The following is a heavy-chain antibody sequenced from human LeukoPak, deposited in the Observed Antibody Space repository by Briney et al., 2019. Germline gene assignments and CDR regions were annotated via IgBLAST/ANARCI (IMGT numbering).Heavy chain of an antibody. D-gene: IGHD6-25*01. Sequence: PSEILSLTCTVSGYYISDGYYWGWIRQPPGKGLEWVSAISGSGGSTYYADSVKGRFTISRDNSKNTLYLQMNSLRAEDTAVYYCAKGGPPGYFDYWGQGTLVTVSS. J-gene: IGHJ4*02. V-gene: IGHV3-23*01. CDR3: AKGGPPGYFDY. CDR1: GYYISDGYY. CDR2: ISGSGGST.